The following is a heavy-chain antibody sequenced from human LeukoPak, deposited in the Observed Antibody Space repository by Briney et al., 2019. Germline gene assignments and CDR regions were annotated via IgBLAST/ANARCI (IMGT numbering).Heavy chain of an antibody. Sequence: GASVKVSCKASGGTFSSYAISWVRQAPGQGLEWMGGIIPIFGTANYAQKFQGRVTITADESASTAYMELSSLRSEDMAVYYCARAGGYSYGYAAFDYWGQGTLVTISS. CDR2: IIPIFGTA. CDR3: ARAGGYSYGYAAFDY. D-gene: IGHD5-18*01. CDR1: GGTFSSYA. J-gene: IGHJ4*02. V-gene: IGHV1-69*13.